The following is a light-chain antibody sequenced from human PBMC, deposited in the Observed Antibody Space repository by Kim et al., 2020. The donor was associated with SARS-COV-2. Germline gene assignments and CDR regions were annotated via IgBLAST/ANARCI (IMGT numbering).Light chain of an antibody. J-gene: IGLJ2*01. CDR2: GRN. Sequence: SSELTQDPAVSVALGQTVRITCQGDSLRSYYATWYQQRPRQAPVLVIYGRNNRPSGISDRFSGSSSGNTASLTINGAQAEDEADFYCQSRDSGGNVLLGGGTQLTVL. CDR3: QSRDSGGNVL. V-gene: IGLV3-19*01. CDR1: SLRSYY.